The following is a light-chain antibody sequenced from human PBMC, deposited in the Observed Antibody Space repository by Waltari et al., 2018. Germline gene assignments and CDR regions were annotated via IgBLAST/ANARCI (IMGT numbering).Light chain of an antibody. V-gene: IGLV2-14*03. Sequence: QSALPQPASVSGPPGQSLTISCIGTSTDVGVYNYASWYQQHPGKPPKLMIYDVSNRPSGVSSRFSGSKSGNTASLTISGLQAEDEADYYCSSYSSSTTPLIFGGGTKLTVL. CDR2: DVS. CDR3: SSYSSSTTPLI. CDR1: STDVGVYNY. J-gene: IGLJ2*01.